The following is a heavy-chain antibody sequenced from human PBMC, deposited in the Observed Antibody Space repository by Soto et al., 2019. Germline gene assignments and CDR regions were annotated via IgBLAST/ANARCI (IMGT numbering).Heavy chain of an antibody. V-gene: IGHV1-18*04. Sequence: ASVKVSSKASGYTFTSYGTSWLQQPPGQGLEWLGWISASIGPTNYAQKLQGRVTMTTDTSTRTAYLELRSLRSDDTAVYYCARDSSSVPAVWGQGTTVTVSS. J-gene: IGHJ6*02. CDR2: ISASIGPT. CDR1: GYTFTSYG. D-gene: IGHD6-6*01. CDR3: ARDSSSVPAV.